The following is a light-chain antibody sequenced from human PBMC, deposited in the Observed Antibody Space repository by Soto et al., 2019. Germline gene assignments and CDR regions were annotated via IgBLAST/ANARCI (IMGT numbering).Light chain of an antibody. Sequence: AIQLTQSPSSLSASIGDRVTITFLASQDINSYLAWYQQKPGKAPNLLIYEASILQRGVPSRFSGSNSGTDFTLTISSLQAEDVAVYYCQQYYSTPLTFGGGTK. CDR1: QDINSY. CDR3: QQYYSTPLT. J-gene: IGKJ4*01. V-gene: IGKV1-13*02. CDR2: EAS.